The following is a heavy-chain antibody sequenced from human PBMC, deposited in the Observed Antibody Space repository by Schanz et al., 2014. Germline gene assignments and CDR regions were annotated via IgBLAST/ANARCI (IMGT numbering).Heavy chain of an antibody. V-gene: IGHV4-61*02. J-gene: IGHJ2*01. D-gene: IGHD1-1*01. CDR3: ARDTTWRLDL. CDR1: GGSISSGSYY. CDR2: VYTSGST. Sequence: QVQLQESGPGLVKPSQTLSLTCSVSGGSISSGSYYWNWIRQPAGKGLEWIGRVYTSGSTNYNPSLKSRVTIPLDTSKNQFSRPLTSLTAADTAVYYCARDTTWRLDLWGRGTLVTVSS.